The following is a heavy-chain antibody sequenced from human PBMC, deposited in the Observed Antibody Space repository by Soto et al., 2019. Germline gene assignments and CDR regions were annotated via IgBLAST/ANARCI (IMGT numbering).Heavy chain of an antibody. V-gene: IGHV4-31*03. CDR3: ARGRYGSGSSTYFDY. J-gene: IGHJ4*02. CDR1: GGSIRSGGYY. D-gene: IGHD3-10*01. Sequence: QVQLQESGPGLVKPSQTLSLTCTVSGGSIRSGGYYWSWIRQHPGKGLEWIGYIYYSGSTYYNPSLKSRVTISVDTSKNQFSLKLSSVTAADTAVYYCARGRYGSGSSTYFDYWGQGTLVTVSS. CDR2: IYYSGST.